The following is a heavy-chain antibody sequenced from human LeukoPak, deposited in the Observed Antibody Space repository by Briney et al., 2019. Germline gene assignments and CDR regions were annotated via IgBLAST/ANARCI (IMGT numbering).Heavy chain of an antibody. CDR1: GGSISRTGHY. CDR2: IYESGRT. D-gene: IGHD3-10*01. V-gene: IGHV4-39*01. CDR3: ARHTASGLYYFDY. J-gene: IGHJ4*02. Sequence: SETLFLTCTVSGGSISRTGHYWGWIRQPPGKGLEWIGRIYESGRTHYNPSLQSRVTISVGTSKNLFSLKLSSVTAADTAVFYCARHTASGLYYFDYWGQGTLVTVSS.